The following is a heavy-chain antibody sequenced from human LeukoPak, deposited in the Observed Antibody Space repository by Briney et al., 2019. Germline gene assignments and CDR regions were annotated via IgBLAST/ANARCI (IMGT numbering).Heavy chain of an antibody. V-gene: IGHV1-2*06. Sequence: ASVKVSCKASGYRFSGSYIHWVRQAPGQGLEWMGRINPNSGDTNYAQKFQGRVTMTTDTSMSTAYMELSRLTSDDTAVYYCARAGGRSWFDPWGQGTLVTVSS. CDR1: GYRFSGSY. CDR2: INPNSGDT. CDR3: ARAGGRSWFDP. J-gene: IGHJ5*02.